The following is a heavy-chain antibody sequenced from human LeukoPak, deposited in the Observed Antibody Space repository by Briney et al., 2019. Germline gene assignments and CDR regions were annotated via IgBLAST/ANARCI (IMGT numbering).Heavy chain of an antibody. Sequence: GESLRLSCLPSVFTLRPYGMTCVPESPGRGGEWVSSLSESGDRTYYADSVKGRFIISRDNSKKTVYFQMNSLRPEDTAVYYCARAIRPMGIITNFDQWGQGTLITVSA. CDR3: ARAIRPMGIITNFDQ. CDR1: VFTLRPYG. CDR2: LSESGDRT. J-gene: IGHJ4*02. V-gene: IGHV3-23*01. D-gene: IGHD3-10*01.